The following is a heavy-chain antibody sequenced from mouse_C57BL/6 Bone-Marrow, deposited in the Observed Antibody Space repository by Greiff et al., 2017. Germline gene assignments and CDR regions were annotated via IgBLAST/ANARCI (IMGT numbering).Heavy chain of an antibody. Sequence: VQLQQSGPELVKPGASVKISCKASGYAFSSSWMNWVKQRPGKGLEWIGRIYPGDGDTNYNGKFKGKATLTADKSSSTAYMQLSSLTSEDSAVYFCARHSYYYAMDYGGQGTSVTVSS. V-gene: IGHV1-82*01. CDR1: GYAFSSSW. J-gene: IGHJ4*01. CDR3: ARHSYYYAMDY. CDR2: IYPGDGDT.